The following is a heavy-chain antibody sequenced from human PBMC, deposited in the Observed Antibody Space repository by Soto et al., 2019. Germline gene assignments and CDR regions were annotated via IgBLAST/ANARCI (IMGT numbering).Heavy chain of an antibody. Sequence: PSVKVSCKTSGYTFNTYGINWVRQAPGQGLELMGWISAYDGKTTYAEKFQGRVTLTTDTSTSTAYMELRSLRSDGTAIYYCARDPHEFWTSYWFDPWGQGTPVTVSS. CDR1: GYTFNTYG. CDR3: ARDPHEFWTSYWFDP. V-gene: IGHV1-18*01. D-gene: IGHD3-3*01. J-gene: IGHJ5*02. CDR2: ISAYDGKT.